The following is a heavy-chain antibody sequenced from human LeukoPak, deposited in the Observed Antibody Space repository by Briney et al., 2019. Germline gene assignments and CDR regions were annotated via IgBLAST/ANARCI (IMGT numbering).Heavy chain of an antibody. J-gene: IGHJ4*02. CDR1: GFTFSTYW. CDR2: IKQDGSEN. D-gene: IGHD4-17*01. CDR3: ARLGARQVLEY. V-gene: IGHV3-7*01. Sequence: GGSLRLSCAASGFTFSTYWMSWVRQAPGKGLEWVANIKQDGSENSYVDSVKGRFTISRDNAKNSLYLQMNSLRAEDTAVYYCARLGARQVLEYWGQGTLVTVSS.